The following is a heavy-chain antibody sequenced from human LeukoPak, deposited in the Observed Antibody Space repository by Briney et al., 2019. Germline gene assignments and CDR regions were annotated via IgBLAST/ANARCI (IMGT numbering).Heavy chain of an antibody. CDR3: ASRYSSSRALDY. V-gene: IGHV3-30*01. J-gene: IGHJ4*02. CDR2: ISDDGTKK. CDR1: GYSFRSYA. D-gene: IGHD6-13*01. Sequence: GGSLRLSCGGSGYSFRSYAMHWVRQAPGKGLEWVAVISDDGTKKYYADSVKGRFTISRNNSKNSLSLQMNILRPEDTAVYYCASRYSSSRALDYWGLGTLVTVSS.